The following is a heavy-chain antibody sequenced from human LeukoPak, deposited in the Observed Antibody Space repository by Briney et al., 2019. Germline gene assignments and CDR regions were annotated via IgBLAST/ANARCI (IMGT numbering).Heavy chain of an antibody. CDR2: VTGSGDNT. D-gene: IGHD6-19*01. Sequence: GGSLRLSCAASGISFRSSAMTWVRQAPGEGLEWVSGVTGSGDNTYYTESVKGRFTISRDNSKNTLYLEMNSLRAEDTAVYYCAKYLAGGWYYIDFWGQGTLVTVSS. CDR3: AKYLAGGWYYIDF. CDR1: GISFRSSA. V-gene: IGHV3-23*01. J-gene: IGHJ4*02.